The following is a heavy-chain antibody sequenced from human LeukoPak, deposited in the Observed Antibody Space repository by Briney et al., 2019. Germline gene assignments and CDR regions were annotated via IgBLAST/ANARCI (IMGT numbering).Heavy chain of an antibody. CDR1: GYTFTSYG. CDR2: ISAYNGNT. D-gene: IGHD3-22*01. Sequence: GASVKVSCKASGYTFTSYGISWVRQAPGQGLEWMGWISAYNGNTNYSQKLQGRVTMTTDTSTSTAYMELRSLRSDDTAVYYCARGPYYYYDSSGYYLLFLLDYWGQGTLVTVSS. CDR3: ARGPYYYYDSSGYYLLFLLDY. V-gene: IGHV1-18*01. J-gene: IGHJ4*02.